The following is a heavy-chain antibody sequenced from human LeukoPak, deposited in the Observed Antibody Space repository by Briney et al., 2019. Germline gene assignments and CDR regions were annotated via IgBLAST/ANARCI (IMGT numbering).Heavy chain of an antibody. CDR3: AHRRHTMELDY. V-gene: IGHV2-5*02. Sequence: SGPTLVKPTQPLTLTCAFPGASLSTSGVGGGWIRQPPAIALEWLALIYWDDNKRYSPSLKSRLTITKDTSKNQVVLTMTNMDPVDTATYYCAHRRHTMELDYWGQGTLVTVSS. CDR2: IYWDDNK. CDR1: GASLSTSGVG. D-gene: IGHD3-10*01. J-gene: IGHJ4*02.